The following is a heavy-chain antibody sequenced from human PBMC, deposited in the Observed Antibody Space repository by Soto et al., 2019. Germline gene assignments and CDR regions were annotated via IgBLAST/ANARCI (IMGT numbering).Heavy chain of an antibody. CDR2: IYYSGST. Sequence: SETLSLTCSVSGGSISGSYWSWIRQSPGKGLEWIGYIYYSGSTYYNPSLKSRVTISVDTSKNQFSLKLSSVTAADTAVYYCARDGYYYDSSGYYYNWFDPWGQGTLVTVSS. D-gene: IGHD3-22*01. CDR1: GGSISGSY. J-gene: IGHJ5*02. CDR3: ARDGYYYDSSGYYYNWFDP. V-gene: IGHV4-59*12.